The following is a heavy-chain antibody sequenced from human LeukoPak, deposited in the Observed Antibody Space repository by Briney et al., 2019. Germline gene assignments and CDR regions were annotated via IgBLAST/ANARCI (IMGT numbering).Heavy chain of an antibody. CDR3: AKWGDYDVLTGYYDPGY. V-gene: IGHV3-23*01. D-gene: IGHD3-9*01. Sequence: GGSLRLSCAPSGFTFSNYAMSWVRQAPGKGLEWVSAITGSGGGTYYADSVRGRFTISRDNSKNTLYLQMNSLRDEDTAVYYCAKWGDYDVLTGYYDPGYWGQGTLVTVSS. CDR1: GFTFSNYA. J-gene: IGHJ4*02. CDR2: ITGSGGGT.